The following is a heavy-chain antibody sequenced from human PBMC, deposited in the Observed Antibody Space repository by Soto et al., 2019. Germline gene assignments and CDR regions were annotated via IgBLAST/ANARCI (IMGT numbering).Heavy chain of an antibody. CDR2: IYYSGST. CDR3: AREDCISTSCYVGPPVGWLDP. Sequence: SETLSLTCTVSGGSISSYYWSWIRQPPGKGLEWIGYIYYSGSTNYNPSLKSLVTISVDTSKNQFSLKLSSVTAADTAVYYCAREDCISTSCYVGPPVGWLDPWGQGTLVTGSS. V-gene: IGHV4-59*12. D-gene: IGHD2-2*01. CDR1: GGSISSYY. J-gene: IGHJ5*02.